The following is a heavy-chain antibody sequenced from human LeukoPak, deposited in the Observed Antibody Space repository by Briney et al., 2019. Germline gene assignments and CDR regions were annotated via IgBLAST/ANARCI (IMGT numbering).Heavy chain of an antibody. CDR3: ARGYGSGNNWFDP. V-gene: IGHV4-39*01. CDR2: LYYSGRT. CDR1: GGSISSSSDY. D-gene: IGHD3-10*01. J-gene: IGHJ5*02. Sequence: SETLSLTCTVSGGSISSSSDYWGWIRQPPGMALEWIGSLYYSGRTYYNPSLKGRVTISVDTSKNQVSLKLSYVTAADTAVYYCARGYGSGNNWFDPWGQGTLVTVSS.